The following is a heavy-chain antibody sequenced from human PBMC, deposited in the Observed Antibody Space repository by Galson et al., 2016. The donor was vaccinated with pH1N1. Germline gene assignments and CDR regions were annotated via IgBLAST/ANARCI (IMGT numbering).Heavy chain of an antibody. CDR1: GGSISSGSYY. CDR3: ARVVTWELGYYFDY. Sequence: VKPTQTLSLTCTVSGGSISSGSYYWSWIRQPAGKGLEWIGYIYTSGRTNYNPSLKSRVIISVDTSKNQFSLKLSSVTAADTAVYYCARVVTWELGYYFDYWGQGTLVTVSS. J-gene: IGHJ4*02. V-gene: IGHV4-61*09. D-gene: IGHD1-26*01. CDR2: IYTSGRT.